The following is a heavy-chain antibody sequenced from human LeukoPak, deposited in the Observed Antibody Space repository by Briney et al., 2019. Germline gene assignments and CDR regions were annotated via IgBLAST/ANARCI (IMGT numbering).Heavy chain of an antibody. D-gene: IGHD2-15*01. J-gene: IGHJ4*02. Sequence: GGSLRLSCATSGITFRNYALSWVRQAPGRGLEWVSAISGSGSTFYADSVKGRFTISRDNSKNTLYLQMNSLRAEDTAVYYCAKWGCSGGHCYPFDYWGQGTLVTVSS. V-gene: IGHV3-23*01. CDR1: GITFRNYA. CDR3: AKWGCSGGHCYPFDY. CDR2: ISGSGST.